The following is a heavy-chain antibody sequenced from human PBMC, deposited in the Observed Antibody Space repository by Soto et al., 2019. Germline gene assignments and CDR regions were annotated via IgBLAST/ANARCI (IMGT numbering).Heavy chain of an antibody. Sequence: GGSLRLSCEASGFTLTTYTMNWVRQASGEGLEWVSSITSSSGHIYYADSVKGRFTISRDNARNSLYLQMNSLRAEDTAVYYCVRERGLSSFYGMDVWGQGTTVTVSS. D-gene: IGHD3-10*01. CDR3: VRERGLSSFYGMDV. V-gene: IGHV3-21*01. J-gene: IGHJ6*02. CDR2: ITSSSGHI. CDR1: GFTLTTYT.